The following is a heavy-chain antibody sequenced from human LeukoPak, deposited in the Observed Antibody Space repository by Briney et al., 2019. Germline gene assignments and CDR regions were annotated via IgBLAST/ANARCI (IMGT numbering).Heavy chain of an antibody. J-gene: IGHJ3*02. V-gene: IGHV3-23*01. CDR3: AKDRPYYDSSGYSPLCDAFDI. Sequence: QPGGSLRLSCAASGFTFSSYAMSWVRQAPGKGLEWVSAISGSGGSTYYADSVKGRFTISRDNSKNTLYLQMNSLRAEDTAVYYCAKDRPYYDSSGYSPLCDAFDIWGQGTMVTVSS. CDR2: ISGSGGST. CDR1: GFTFSSYA. D-gene: IGHD3-22*01.